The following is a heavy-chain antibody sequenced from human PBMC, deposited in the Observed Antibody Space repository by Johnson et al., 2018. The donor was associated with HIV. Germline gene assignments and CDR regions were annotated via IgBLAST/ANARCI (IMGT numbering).Heavy chain of an antibody. V-gene: IGHV3-9*01. Sequence: VQLVESGGGLVQPGRSLRLSCAASGFTFDDYAMHWVRQAPGKGLEWVSGISWNSGSIGYADSVKGRFTISRDNAKNSLYLQMNSLRAEDTALYYCAKDMGVWGSYRTDAFDIWGQGTMVTVSS. D-gene: IGHD3-16*02. J-gene: IGHJ3*02. CDR2: ISWNSGSI. CDR3: AKDMGVWGSYRTDAFDI. CDR1: GFTFDDYA.